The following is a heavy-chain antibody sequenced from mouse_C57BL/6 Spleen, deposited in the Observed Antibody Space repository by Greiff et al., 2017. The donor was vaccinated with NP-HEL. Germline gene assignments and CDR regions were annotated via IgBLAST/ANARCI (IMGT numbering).Heavy chain of an antibody. Sequence: QVQLQQSGAELARPGASVKMSCKASGYTFTSYTMHWVNQRPGRGLEWIGYINPSSGYTKYNQKFKDKATLTADKSSSTAYMQLSSLTSEDSAVYYCARGGLHFDVWGTVTTVTVSS. J-gene: IGHJ1*03. CDR2: INPSSGYT. CDR3: ARGGLHFDV. CDR1: GYTFTSYT. D-gene: IGHD3-1*01. V-gene: IGHV1-4*01.